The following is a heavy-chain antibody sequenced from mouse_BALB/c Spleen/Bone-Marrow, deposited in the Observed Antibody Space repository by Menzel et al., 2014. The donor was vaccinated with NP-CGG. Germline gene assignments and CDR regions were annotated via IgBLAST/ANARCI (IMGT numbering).Heavy chain of an antibody. J-gene: IGHJ4*01. V-gene: IGHV1-82*01. CDR1: GYAFSSSW. CDR3: ARSDGYRDMDY. D-gene: IGHD2-3*01. Sequence: QVQLQQSGPELVKPGASVKISCKASGYAFSSSWMNWVKQRPGQGLEWTGRIYPGDGDTKYNGKFKGKATLTADKSSSTAYMQLSSLTSVDSAVYFCARSDGYRDMDYWGQGTSVTVSS. CDR2: IYPGDGDT.